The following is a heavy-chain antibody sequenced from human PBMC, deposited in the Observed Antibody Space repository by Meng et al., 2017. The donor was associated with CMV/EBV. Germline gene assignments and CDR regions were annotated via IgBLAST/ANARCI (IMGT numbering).Heavy chain of an antibody. V-gene: IGHV3-30*02. CDR1: GFTFSSYS. D-gene: IGHD6-6*01. CDR3: ATWPYSSSYYYYGMDV. Sequence: GGSLRLSCAASGFTFSSYSMNWVRQAPGKGLEWVAFIRYDGSNKYYADSVKGRFTISRDNSKNTLYLQMNSLRAEDTAVYYCATWPYSSSYYYYGMDVWGQGTTVTVSS. J-gene: IGHJ6*02. CDR2: IRYDGSNK.